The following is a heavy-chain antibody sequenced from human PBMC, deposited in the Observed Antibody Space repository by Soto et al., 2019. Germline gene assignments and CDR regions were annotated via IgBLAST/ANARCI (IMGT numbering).Heavy chain of an antibody. CDR1: GFTFSNHG. CDR2: IWYDGSNK. Sequence: QPWGSLRLSCAASGFTFSNHGIQWVRQAPGKGLEWVATIWYDGSNKYYADSVKGRFTISRDNSKNTVYLQMNSLRAEDSAVYYCARGRYSNPTPGMDVWGQGTTVTVSS. D-gene: IGHD4-4*01. V-gene: IGHV3-33*01. J-gene: IGHJ6*02. CDR3: ARGRYSNPTPGMDV.